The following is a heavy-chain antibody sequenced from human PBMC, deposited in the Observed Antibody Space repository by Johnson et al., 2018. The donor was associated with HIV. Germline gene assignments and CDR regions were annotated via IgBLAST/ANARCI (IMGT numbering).Heavy chain of an antibody. Sequence: VQLVESGGGEVRPGGSLRLSCVASGFSFDDYNMNWVRQAPGKGLEWVCGINPRPDSAACADSVKGRFTISRDNAKTSLYLQMNSLRAEDTALYYCARVSTGFTIFGVVILPTGTFDIWGQGTMVTVSS. CDR2: INPRPDSA. V-gene: IGHV3-20*04. CDR3: ARVSTGFTIFGVVILPTGTFDI. CDR1: GFSFDDYN. D-gene: IGHD3-3*01. J-gene: IGHJ3*02.